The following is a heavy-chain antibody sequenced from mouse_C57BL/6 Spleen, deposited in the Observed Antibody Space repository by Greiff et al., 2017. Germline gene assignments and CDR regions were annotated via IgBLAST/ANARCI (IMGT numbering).Heavy chain of an antibody. J-gene: IGHJ2*01. CDR3: ARDHYYGSNYFFDY. D-gene: IGHD1-1*01. CDR2: ISDGGSYT. Sequence: EVKLMESGGGLVKPGGSLKLSCAASGFTFSSYAMSWVRQTPEKRLEWVATISDGGSYTYYPDNVKGRFTISRDNAKNNLYLQMSHLKSEDTAMYYCARDHYYGSNYFFDYWGQGTTLTVSS. V-gene: IGHV5-4*03. CDR1: GFTFSSYA.